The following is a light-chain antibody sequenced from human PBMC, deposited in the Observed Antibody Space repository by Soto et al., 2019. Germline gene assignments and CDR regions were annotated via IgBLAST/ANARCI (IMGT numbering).Light chain of an antibody. J-gene: IGLJ2*01. Sequence: QSALTQPASVSXXPGQSITISCTGTSSDVGGYNYVSWYQQHPGKAPKLMIYEVSNRPSGVSNRFSGSKSGNTASLTISGLQAEDEADYYCSSYTSSSTPVVFGGGTKLTVL. CDR3: SSYTSSSTPVV. CDR2: EVS. V-gene: IGLV2-14*01. CDR1: SSDVGGYNY.